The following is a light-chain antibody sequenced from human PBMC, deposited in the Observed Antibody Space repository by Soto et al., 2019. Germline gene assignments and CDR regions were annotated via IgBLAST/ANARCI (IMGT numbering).Light chain of an antibody. J-gene: IGKJ1*01. Sequence: DLQMTQSPSTLSASVGDRVTITCRASQSCRNSLAWYQQNAGKAPTLLIYDASTLQSGVPSRFSGSGSGTEFSLTISSLQPEDFATYYCLQDYTYPWTFGQGTKVDIK. CDR1: QSCRNS. CDR3: LQDYTYPWT. CDR2: DAS. V-gene: IGKV1-5*01.